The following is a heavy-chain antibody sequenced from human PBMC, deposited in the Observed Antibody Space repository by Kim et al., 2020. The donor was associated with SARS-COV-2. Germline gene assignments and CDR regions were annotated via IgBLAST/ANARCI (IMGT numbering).Heavy chain of an antibody. V-gene: IGHV4-31*03. CDR1: GGSISSGGYY. CDR3: ARDRRGYYGSGTDLEWYFEL. Sequence: SETLSLTCTVSGGSISSGGYYWSWIRQHPGKGLEWIGYIYYSGSTYYNPSLKSRVTISVDTSKNQFSLKLSSVTAADTAVYYCARDRRGYYGSGTDLEWYFELWGRGTLVTVSS. J-gene: IGHJ2*01. D-gene: IGHD3-10*01. CDR2: IYYSGST.